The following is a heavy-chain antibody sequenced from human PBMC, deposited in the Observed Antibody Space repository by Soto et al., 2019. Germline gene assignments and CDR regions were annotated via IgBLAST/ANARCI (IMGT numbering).Heavy chain of an antibody. CDR2: ISYDGSNT. D-gene: IGHD3-10*01. CDR1: GFSFSNND. CDR3: ARDASRFALFYFDY. V-gene: IGHV3-33*01. Sequence: QVQLVESGGGVVQPGRSLRLSCAASGFSFSNNDMQWVRQAPGKGLEWVAGISYDGSNTYYGDSVKGRFTISRDNSKDTLYLQMSSLRGEDAAVYFCARDASRFALFYFDYWGQGTRVTVSS. J-gene: IGHJ4*02.